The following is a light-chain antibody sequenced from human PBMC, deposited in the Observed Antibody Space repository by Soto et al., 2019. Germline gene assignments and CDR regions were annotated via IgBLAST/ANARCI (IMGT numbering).Light chain of an antibody. CDR2: RAS. CDR1: QSVSSN. V-gene: IGKV3-15*01. J-gene: IGKJ5*01. Sequence: EIVMTQSSATLSVSPGERATLSCRVSQSVSSNLAWYQQTPGQAPRLRIYRASTRATGIPARFSGSGSGTEFTLTISSLQSEDVALYYCRQYNNWPPITFGQGTRLEI. CDR3: RQYNNWPPIT.